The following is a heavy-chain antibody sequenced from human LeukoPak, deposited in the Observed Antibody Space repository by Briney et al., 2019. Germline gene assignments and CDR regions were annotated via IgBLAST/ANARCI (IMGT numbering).Heavy chain of an antibody. CDR1: GGFFSGYY. D-gene: IGHD3-10*01. CDR3: ARGSPRGYGSGSYVRSWFDP. V-gene: IGHV4-34*01. Sequence: SETLSLTCAVYGGFFSGYYWSWIRQPPGKGLEWIGEINHSGSTNYNPSLKSRVTISVDTSKNQFSLKLSSVTAADTAVYYCARGSPRGYGSGSYVRSWFDPWGQGTLVTVSS. J-gene: IGHJ5*02. CDR2: INHSGST.